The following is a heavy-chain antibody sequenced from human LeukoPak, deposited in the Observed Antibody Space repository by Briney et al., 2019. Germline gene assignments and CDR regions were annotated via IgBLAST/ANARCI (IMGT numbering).Heavy chain of an antibody. J-gene: IGHJ4*02. D-gene: IGHD3-3*01. CDR3: ARDQTYYDFWSGYYTVFGY. Sequence: ASVKVSCKASGYTFTCYYMHWVRQAPGQGLEWMGRINPNSGGTNYAQKFQGRVTMTRDTSISTAYMELSRLRSDDTAVYYCARDQTYYDFWSGYYTVFGYWGQGTLVTVSS. CDR2: INPNSGGT. V-gene: IGHV1-2*06. CDR1: GYTFTCYY.